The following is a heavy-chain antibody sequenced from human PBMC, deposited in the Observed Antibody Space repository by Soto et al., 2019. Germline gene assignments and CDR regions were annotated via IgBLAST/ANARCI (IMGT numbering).Heavy chain of an antibody. D-gene: IGHD6-19*01. CDR1: GGSISSYY. CDR2: IYYSGST. Sequence: PSETLSLTCTVSGGSISSYYWSWIRQPPWKGLEWIGYIYYSGSTNYNPSLKSRVTISVDTSKNQFSLKLSSVTAADTAVYYCARVSSGWSLRALYYFDYWGQGTLVTVSS. J-gene: IGHJ4*02. V-gene: IGHV4-59*01. CDR3: ARVSSGWSLRALYYFDY.